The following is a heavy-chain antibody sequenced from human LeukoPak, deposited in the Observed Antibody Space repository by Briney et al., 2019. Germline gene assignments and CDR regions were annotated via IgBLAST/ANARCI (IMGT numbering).Heavy chain of an antibody. Sequence: SVKVSCKASGGTFSSYAISWVRQAPGQGLEWMGRIIPILGIANYAQKFQGRATITADKSTSTAYMELSSLRSEDTAVYYCARDLDCGGDCYSQWGRYFDYWGQGTLVTVSS. CDR2: IIPILGIA. J-gene: IGHJ4*02. V-gene: IGHV1-69*04. D-gene: IGHD2-21*02. CDR3: ARDLDCGGDCYSQWGRYFDY. CDR1: GGTFSSYA.